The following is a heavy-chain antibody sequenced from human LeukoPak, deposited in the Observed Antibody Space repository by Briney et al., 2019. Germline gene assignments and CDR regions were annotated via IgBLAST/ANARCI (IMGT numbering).Heavy chain of an antibody. J-gene: IGHJ3*02. V-gene: IGHV4-59*01. CDR1: GGSIRSYY. D-gene: IGHD5-18*01. Sequence: SETLSLTCTVSGGSIRSYYWSWIRQPPGKGLEWIGYIYYSGSTNYNPSLKSRVTISVDTSKNQFSLKLSSVTAADTAVYYCAREGIQLWPTHAFDIWGQGTMVTVSS. CDR3: AREGIQLWPTHAFDI. CDR2: IYYSGST.